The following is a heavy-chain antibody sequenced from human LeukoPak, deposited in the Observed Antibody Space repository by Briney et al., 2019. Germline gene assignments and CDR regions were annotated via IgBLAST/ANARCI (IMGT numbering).Heavy chain of an antibody. CDR1: GYTFTSFG. Sequence: ASVKASCKASGYTFTSFGISWVRQAPGQGLEWMGWISAYTGSTKYAQKLQGRVTMTTDTSTSTAYMELRSLRSDDTAVYYCARPQQYYDFWSGFSLPRPYYYYGMDVWGQGTTVTVSS. J-gene: IGHJ6*02. CDR3: ARPQQYYDFWSGFSLPRPYYYYGMDV. V-gene: IGHV1-18*01. D-gene: IGHD3-3*01. CDR2: ISAYTGST.